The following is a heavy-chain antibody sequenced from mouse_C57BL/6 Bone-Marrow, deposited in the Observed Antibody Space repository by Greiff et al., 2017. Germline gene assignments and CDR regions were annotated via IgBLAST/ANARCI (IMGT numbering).Heavy chain of an antibody. D-gene: IGHD2-4*01. V-gene: IGHV1-50*01. CDR1: GYTFTSYW. J-gene: IGHJ2*01. CDR3: SRSGYDYDGRDYFDY. Sequence: QVQLQQPGAELVKPGASVKLSCKASGYTFTSYWMQWVKQRPGQGLEWIGEIDPSDSYTNYNQKFKGKATLTVDKSSSTAYMQLSSLTSEDSAVYYCSRSGYDYDGRDYFDYWGQGTTLTVSS. CDR2: IDPSDSYT.